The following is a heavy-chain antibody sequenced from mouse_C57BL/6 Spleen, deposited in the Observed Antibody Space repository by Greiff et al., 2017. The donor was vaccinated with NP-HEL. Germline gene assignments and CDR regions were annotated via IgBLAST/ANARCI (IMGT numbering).Heavy chain of an antibody. CDR3: ARSRGFAY. Sequence: QVQLQQPGAELVKPGASVKLSCKASGYTLTSYWMQWVKQRPGQGLEWIGEIDPSDSYTNYNQKFKGKATLTVDTSSSTAYMQLSSLTSEDSAVYYCARSRGFAYWGQGTLVTVSA. CDR2: IDPSDSYT. CDR1: GYTLTSYW. V-gene: IGHV1-50*01. J-gene: IGHJ3*01.